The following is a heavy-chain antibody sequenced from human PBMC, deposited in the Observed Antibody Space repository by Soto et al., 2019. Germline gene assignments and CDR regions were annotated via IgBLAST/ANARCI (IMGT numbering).Heavy chain of an antibody. CDR2: IYSGHTT. D-gene: IGHD3-3*01. CDR1: GFIVSSNH. J-gene: IGHJ4*02. CDR3: VRGPSDHKLRLVEWPYGDY. Sequence: SLRLSCVASGFIVSSNHMSWVRQAPGKGLEWVSVIYSGHTTYYADSVEGRFTISRDDSKNTLYLQMNSLRVEDTAVYYCVRGPSDHKLRLVEWPYGDYWGQGALVTVSS. V-gene: IGHV3-53*01.